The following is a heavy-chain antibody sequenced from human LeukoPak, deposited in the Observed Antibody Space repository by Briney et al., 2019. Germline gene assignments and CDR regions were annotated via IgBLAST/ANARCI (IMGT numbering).Heavy chain of an antibody. V-gene: IGHV3-21*06. CDR1: GFTFSSYS. CDR2: ISSSSSYI. D-gene: IGHD2-2*01. CDR3: ARDRSTTFPFYYYMDV. J-gene: IGHJ6*03. Sequence: GGSLRLSCAASGFTFSSYSMNWVRQAPGKGLEWVSSISSSSSYIYYADSVKGRFTISRDNAKNSLYLQMNSLRAEDTAVYYCARDRSTTFPFYYYMDVWGKGTTVTVS.